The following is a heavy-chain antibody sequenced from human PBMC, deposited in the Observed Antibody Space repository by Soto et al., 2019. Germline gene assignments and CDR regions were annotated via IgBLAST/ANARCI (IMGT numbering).Heavy chain of an antibody. CDR2: INHSGST. V-gene: IGHV4-34*01. CDR3: ASMVAYFDY. Sequence: PSETLSLTCAVYGGSFSGYYWSWIRQPPGKGLEWIGEINHSGSTNYNPSLKSRVTISVDTSKNQFSLKLSSVTAADTAVYYCASMVAYFDYWGQGTLVTVSS. CDR1: GGSFSGYY. J-gene: IGHJ4*02. D-gene: IGHD2-15*01.